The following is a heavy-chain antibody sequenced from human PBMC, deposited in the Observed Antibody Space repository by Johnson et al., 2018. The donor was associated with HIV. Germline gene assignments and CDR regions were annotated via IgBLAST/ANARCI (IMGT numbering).Heavy chain of an antibody. J-gene: IGHJ3*02. D-gene: IGHD6-19*01. CDR1: GFTVSSNY. V-gene: IGHV3-53*01. Sequence: VYLVESGGGLIQPGGSLRLSCAASGFTVSSNYMSWVRQAPGKGLEWVSVIYSGGSTYYADSVKGRFTISRDNSKNTLYLQVNSLGAEDTALYYCARDRRNRQWQRLDAFDIWGQGTMVTVSS. CDR2: IYSGGST. CDR3: ARDRRNRQWQRLDAFDI.